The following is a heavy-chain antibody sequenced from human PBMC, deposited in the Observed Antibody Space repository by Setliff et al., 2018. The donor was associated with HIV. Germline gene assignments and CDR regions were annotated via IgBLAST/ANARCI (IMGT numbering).Heavy chain of an antibody. Sequence: SETLSLTCAVYGGSFSDNYWSWIRQSPGKGLEWIGEINHSGRTKYSPSLRSRVTMSFDRSKNQFSLKLTSMTAADTAVYYCARGGSRGLDYWGQGTPVTVSS. J-gene: IGHJ4*02. D-gene: IGHD3-10*01. CDR3: ARGGSRGLDY. CDR2: INHSGRT. CDR1: GGSFSDNY. V-gene: IGHV4-34*01.